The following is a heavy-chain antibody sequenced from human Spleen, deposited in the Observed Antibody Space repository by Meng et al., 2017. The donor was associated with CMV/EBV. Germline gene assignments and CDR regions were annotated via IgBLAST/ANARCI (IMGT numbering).Heavy chain of an antibody. CDR2: IKQDGSEK. J-gene: IGHJ4*02. CDR3: ARSRYFHDESNYLTPLKY. CDR1: GFTFSSYA. Sequence: GESLKISCAASGFTFSSYAMHWVRQAPGKGLEWVANIKQDGSEKYYVDAVKGRFTISRDNAKNSLYLQMNSLRAEDTAVYYCARSRYFHDESNYLTPLKYWGQGVLVTVSS. V-gene: IGHV3-7*01. D-gene: IGHD3-22*01.